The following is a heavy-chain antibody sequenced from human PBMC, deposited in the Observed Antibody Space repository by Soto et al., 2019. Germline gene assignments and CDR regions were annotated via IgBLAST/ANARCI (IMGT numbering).Heavy chain of an antibody. CDR3: ATANWSHHYFGP. V-gene: IGHV4-34*01. CDR1: GGSFSGYY. Sequence: QVRLQQWGTGLLKSSETLSLTCAVYGGSFSGYYWSWLRQPPGKGLEWIGEINHSGSTNYTPSLKSRVTISVDTSNNQFSLKLTSITAADTGVYYWATANWSHHYFGPWGQGTLVTVSS. CDR2: INHSGST. D-gene: IGHD1-1*01. J-gene: IGHJ5*02.